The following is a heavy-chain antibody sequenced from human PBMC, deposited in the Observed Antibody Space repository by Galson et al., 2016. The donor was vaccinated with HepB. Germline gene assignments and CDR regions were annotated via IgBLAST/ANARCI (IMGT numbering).Heavy chain of an antibody. J-gene: IGHJ3*02. Sequence: SLRLSCAGSGFTFSSYAMNWVRQAPGKGLEWVSSIRDGDGRTHYADSVKGRFTISRDNSKNMLSLQMNSLRAEDTAIYYCAKISLGGHSSGWGGSFDIWGQGTKVTVSS. CDR1: GFTFSSYA. CDR2: IRDGDGRT. V-gene: IGHV3-23*01. CDR3: AKISLGGHSSGWGGSFDI. D-gene: IGHD6-19*01.